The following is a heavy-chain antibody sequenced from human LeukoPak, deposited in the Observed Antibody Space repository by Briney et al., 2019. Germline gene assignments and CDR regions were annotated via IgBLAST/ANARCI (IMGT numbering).Heavy chain of an antibody. D-gene: IGHD2-21*02. V-gene: IGHV3-7*01. CDR2: INPDGRDT. CDR1: GFTFNRCW. J-gene: IGHJ1*01. CDR3: TSWGDTTAEYFQR. Sequence: GGSLRLSCVVSGFTFNRCWMNWVRQAPGKGLEWVAHINPDGRDTYYVDSVKGRFTISRGNAQNSMYLQMSSLRVEDTAVYYCTSWGDTTAEYFQRWGQGTLVTVSS.